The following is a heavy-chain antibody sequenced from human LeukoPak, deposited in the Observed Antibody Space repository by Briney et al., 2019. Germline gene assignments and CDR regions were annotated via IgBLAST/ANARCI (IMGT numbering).Heavy chain of an antibody. D-gene: IGHD2-15*01. V-gene: IGHV5-51*01. Sequence: PGESLKISCKGSGYSFTSYWIGWVRQMPGKGLEWMGIIYPGDSDTRYSPSFQGQVTISADKSISTAYLQWSSLKASDTAMYYCARSGYCSGGSCGTEIDYWGQGTLVTVSS. CDR1: GYSFTSYW. J-gene: IGHJ4*02. CDR2: IYPGDSDT. CDR3: ARSGYCSGGSCGTEIDY.